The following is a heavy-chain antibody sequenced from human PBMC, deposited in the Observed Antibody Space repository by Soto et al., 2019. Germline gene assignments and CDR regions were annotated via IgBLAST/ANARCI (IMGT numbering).Heavy chain of an antibody. CDR3: ARPRSSSRNYYGMDV. Sequence: PGESLKISCQVSGYPFTTYWIGWVRQMPGKGLEWMGKIFPPDSDTRYSPSFQGQVTMSVDKSTSTAYLQWSSLKASDTAMYYCARPRSSSRNYYGMDVWGQGTTVTVSS. CDR2: IFPPDSDT. V-gene: IGHV5-51*01. D-gene: IGHD6-13*01. J-gene: IGHJ6*02. CDR1: GYPFTTYW.